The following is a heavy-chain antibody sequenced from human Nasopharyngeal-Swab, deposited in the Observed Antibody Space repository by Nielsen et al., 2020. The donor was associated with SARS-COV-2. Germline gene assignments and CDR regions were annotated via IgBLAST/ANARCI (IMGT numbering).Heavy chain of an antibody. Sequence: ASVKVSCKASGYTFTDYYMHWVRQAPGQGLEWMGRINPNSGGTNYVQKFQGRVTMTRDTSISTAYMGLSGLRSDDTAVYYCARDRCSGGSCYLYYYYGMDVWGQGTTVTVSS. V-gene: IGHV1-2*06. CDR2: INPNSGGT. CDR3: ARDRCSGGSCYLYYYYGMDV. CDR1: GYTFTDYY. J-gene: IGHJ6*02. D-gene: IGHD2-15*01.